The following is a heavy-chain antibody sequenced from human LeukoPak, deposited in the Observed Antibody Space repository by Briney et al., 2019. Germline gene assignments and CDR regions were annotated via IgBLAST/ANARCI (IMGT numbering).Heavy chain of an antibody. CDR2: ISSSSGDI. CDR1: GFTFSSYS. V-gene: IGHV3-21*01. CDR3: AKARDVGSGSRALDY. J-gene: IGHJ4*02. D-gene: IGHD3-10*01. Sequence: PGGSLRLSCAASGFTFSSYSMNWVRQAPGKGLEWVSSISSSSGDIYYADSVKGRFTISRDNSETTLYLQMNSLRAEDTAVYYCAKARDVGSGSRALDYWGQGSLVTISS.